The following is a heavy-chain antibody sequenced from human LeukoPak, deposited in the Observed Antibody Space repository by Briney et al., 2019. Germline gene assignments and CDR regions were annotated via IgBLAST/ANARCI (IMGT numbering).Heavy chain of an antibody. J-gene: IGHJ5*02. CDR2: IIPIFGTA. Sequence: SVKVSCKASGGTFSSYAISWVRQAPGQGLEWMGGIIPIFGTANYAQKFQGRVTITADKSTSTAYMELSSLRSEDTAVYYCARDNSVDDNAWWFDPWGQGTLVTVSS. D-gene: IGHD3-22*01. V-gene: IGHV1-69*06. CDR3: ARDNSVDDNAWWFDP. CDR1: GGTFSSYA.